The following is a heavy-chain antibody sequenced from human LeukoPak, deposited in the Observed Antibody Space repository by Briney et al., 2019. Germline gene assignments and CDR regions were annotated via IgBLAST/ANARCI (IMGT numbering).Heavy chain of an antibody. V-gene: IGHV3-9*01. D-gene: IGHD2-15*01. Sequence: PGGSLRLSCAASGFTFDDYAMHWVRQAPGKGLEWVSGISWNSGSIGYADSVKGRFTISRDNAKNSLYLQMNSLRAEDTALYYCAKDMGEVVVAALSAFDIWGQGTMVTVSS. J-gene: IGHJ3*02. CDR1: GFTFDDYA. CDR2: ISWNSGSI. CDR3: AKDMGEVVVAALSAFDI.